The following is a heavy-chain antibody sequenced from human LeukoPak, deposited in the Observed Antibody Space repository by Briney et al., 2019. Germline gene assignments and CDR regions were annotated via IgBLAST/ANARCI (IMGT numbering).Heavy chain of an antibody. J-gene: IGHJ4*02. CDR2: IYPGDSNS. Sequence: GESLKISCKGSGYSFTSYWIGWVRQMPGKGLEWMGIIYPGDSNSRYSPSLQGQVTISADKSINTAYLQWSSLKASDTAMYYCARSSPYCTNGLCYREFNYWGQGTLVTVSS. V-gene: IGHV5-51*01. CDR3: ARSSPYCTNGLCYREFNY. CDR1: GYSFTSYW. D-gene: IGHD2-8*01.